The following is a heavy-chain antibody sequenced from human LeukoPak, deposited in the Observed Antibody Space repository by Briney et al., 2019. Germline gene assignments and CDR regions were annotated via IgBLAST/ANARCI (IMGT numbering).Heavy chain of an antibody. J-gene: IGHJ4*02. CDR1: GFAFSSYG. CDR2: IWYDGSNK. D-gene: IGHD3-10*01. CDR3: ASGPSGGGYYFDY. Sequence: GGSLRLSCAASGFAFSSYGMHRVRQAPGKGLEWVAVIWYDGSNKYYADSVKGRFTISRDNSKNTLYLQMNSLRAEDTAVYYCASGPSGGGYYFDYWGQGTLVTVSS. V-gene: IGHV3-33*01.